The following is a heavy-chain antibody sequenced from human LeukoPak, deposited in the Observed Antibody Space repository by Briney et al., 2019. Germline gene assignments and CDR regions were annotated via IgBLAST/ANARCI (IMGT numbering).Heavy chain of an antibody. CDR2: INGSGGTT. D-gene: IGHD6-13*01. CDR1: GFTFSSYA. J-gene: IGHJ4*02. Sequence: PGGSLRLSCAASGFTFSSYAMSWVRQAPGKGLEWVSSINGSGGTTYYADSVKGRFTISRENSKNTLYLQMNSLRPDDMAVYYCAKGNGKAAAGSVVDYWGQGTLVTVSS. V-gene: IGHV3-23*01. CDR3: AKGNGKAAAGSVVDY.